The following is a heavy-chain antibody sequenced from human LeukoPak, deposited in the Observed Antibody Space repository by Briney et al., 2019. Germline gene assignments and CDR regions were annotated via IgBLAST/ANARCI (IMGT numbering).Heavy chain of an antibody. J-gene: IGHJ4*02. D-gene: IGHD3-9*01. V-gene: IGHV3-23*01. CDR1: GFTFSSYA. CDR3: AKRGGRDYDILTASY. Sequence: PGGSLRLSCAASGFTFSSYAMSWVRQAPGKGLEWVSAISGSGGSTYYADSVKGRFTISRDNSKNTLYLQMNGLRAEDTAVYYCAKRGGRDYDILTASYWGQGTLVTVSS. CDR2: ISGSGGST.